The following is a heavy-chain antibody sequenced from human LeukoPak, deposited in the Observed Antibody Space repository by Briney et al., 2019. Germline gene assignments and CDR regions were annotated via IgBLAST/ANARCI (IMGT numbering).Heavy chain of an antibody. V-gene: IGHV3-23*01. CDR1: GCTFSSYA. Sequence: GGSLRLSCAASGCTFSSYAMSWVRQAPGKGLEWVSAISGSGGSTYYADSVKGRFTISRDNSKNTLYLQMNSLRAEDTAVYYCAKDLGPYYYYGMDVWGQGTTVTVSS. J-gene: IGHJ6*02. CDR2: ISGSGGST. D-gene: IGHD7-27*01. CDR3: AKDLGPYYYYGMDV.